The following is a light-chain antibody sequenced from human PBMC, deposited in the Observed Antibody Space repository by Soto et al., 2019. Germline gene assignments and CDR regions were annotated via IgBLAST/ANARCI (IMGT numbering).Light chain of an antibody. CDR1: SSKIGSNT. Sequence: QSSLTQPPSASWTPRQRVTISFFGSSSKIGSNTVNWYQQLPGTAPKLLIYSNNQRPSGVPDRFSGSKSGTSASLAISGLQSEDEADYYCAAWDDSLNGLYVFGTGTKVTVL. V-gene: IGLV1-44*01. CDR3: AAWDDSLNGLYV. CDR2: SNN. J-gene: IGLJ1*01.